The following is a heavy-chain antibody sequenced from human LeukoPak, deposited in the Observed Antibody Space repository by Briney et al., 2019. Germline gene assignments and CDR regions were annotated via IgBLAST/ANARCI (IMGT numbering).Heavy chain of an antibody. CDR1: GYLFTTYG. J-gene: IGHJ4*02. Sequence: ASVKVSCKTSGYLFTTYGISWVRQAPGQGLEWMGWINANNGDTKYAQNLQVRVTMTRDTSTSTAYMEVRSLRSDDTAVYYCARGPIAAAGDYWGQGTLVTVSS. CDR3: ARGPIAAAGDY. CDR2: INANNGDT. D-gene: IGHD6-13*01. V-gene: IGHV1-18*01.